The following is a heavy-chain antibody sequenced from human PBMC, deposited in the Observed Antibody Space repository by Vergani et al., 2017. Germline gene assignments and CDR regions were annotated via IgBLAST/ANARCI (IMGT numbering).Heavy chain of an antibody. D-gene: IGHD2-2*01. CDR1: GFTFSSYG. CDR3: ARDEYCSSTSCYFERGYFDY. CDR2: IWYDGSNK. Sequence: QVQLVESGGGVVQPGRSLRLSCAASGFTFSSYGMHWVRQAPGKGLEWVAVIWYDGSNKYYADSVKGRFTISRDNSKNTLYLQMNSLRGEDTAVYYCARDEYCSSTSCYFERGYFDYWGQGTLVTVSS. V-gene: IGHV3-33*01. J-gene: IGHJ4*02.